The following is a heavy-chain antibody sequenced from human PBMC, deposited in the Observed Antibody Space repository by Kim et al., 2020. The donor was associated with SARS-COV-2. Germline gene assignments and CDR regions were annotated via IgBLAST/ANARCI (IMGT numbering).Heavy chain of an antibody. J-gene: IGHJ4*02. V-gene: IGHV3-64*01. Sequence: GGSLRLSCAASGFTFSSYAMHWVRQAPGKGLEYVSAISSNGGSTYYANSVKGRFTISRDNSKNTLYLQMGSLRAEDMAVYYCARGGYSYGRYFDYWGQGTLVTVSS. CDR1: GFTFSSYA. CDR2: ISSNGGST. D-gene: IGHD5-18*01. CDR3: ARGGYSYGRYFDY.